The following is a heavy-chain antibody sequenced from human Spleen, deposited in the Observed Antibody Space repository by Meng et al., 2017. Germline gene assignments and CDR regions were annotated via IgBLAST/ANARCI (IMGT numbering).Heavy chain of an antibody. CDR1: GDSINSDNW. CDR3: CTQHHYNWFDP. V-gene: IGHV4-4*02. D-gene: IGHD2-8*01. CDR2: IYHSGST. J-gene: IGHJ5*02. Sequence: QVQLQESGPGLGKPSGTLSLTCAVSGDSINSDNWGSWVRQSPGKGLEWIGEIYHSGSTNYNPSLKSRVTISVDTSKNQFSLKLTSVTAADTAVYYCCTQHHYNWFDPWGQGTLVTVSS.